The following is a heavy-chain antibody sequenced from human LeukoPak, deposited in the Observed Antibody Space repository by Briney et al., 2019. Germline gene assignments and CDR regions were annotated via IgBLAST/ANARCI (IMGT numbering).Heavy chain of an antibody. CDR1: GFTFSSYS. V-gene: IGHV3-21*01. J-gene: IGHJ6*03. CDR3: ARVGEYSSGWYDYYYYYMDV. D-gene: IGHD6-19*01. Sequence: PGGSLRLSCAASGFTFSSYSMNWVRQAPGKGLEWVSSISSSSSYIYYADSVKGRFTISRDNAKNSLYLQMNSLRAEDTAVYYCARVGEYSSGWYDYYYYYMDVWGKGTTVTVSS. CDR2: ISSSSSYI.